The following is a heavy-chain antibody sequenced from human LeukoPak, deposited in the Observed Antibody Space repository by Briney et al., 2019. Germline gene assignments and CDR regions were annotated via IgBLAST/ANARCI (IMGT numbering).Heavy chain of an antibody. CDR3: AKDPPPYDFWSGYWKDY. CDR2: IIGSGGST. Sequence: GGSLRVSCVASGVTSCGYAMSGVRQAPGKGGEWVSAIIGSGGSTYYADSVKGRFTISRANSKNKLYLQMNRLRAEDTAVYYCAKDPPPYDFWSGYWKDYWGQGTLVTVSS. V-gene: IGHV3-23*01. J-gene: IGHJ4*02. D-gene: IGHD3-3*01. CDR1: GVTSCGYA.